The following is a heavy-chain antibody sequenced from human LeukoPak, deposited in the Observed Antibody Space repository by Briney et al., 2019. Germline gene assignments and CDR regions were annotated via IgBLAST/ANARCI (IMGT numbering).Heavy chain of an antibody. J-gene: IGHJ4*02. CDR1: GGSFSGYY. D-gene: IGHD4-23*01. V-gene: IGHV4-34*01. CDR3: ARVQARRWMDV. CDR2: INHSGST. Sequence: SETLSLTCAVYGGSFSGYYWSWIRQPPGKGLEWIGEINHSGSTNYNPSLKSRVTISVDTSKNQFSLKLSSVTAADTAVYYCARVQARRWMDVWGQGTLVTVSS.